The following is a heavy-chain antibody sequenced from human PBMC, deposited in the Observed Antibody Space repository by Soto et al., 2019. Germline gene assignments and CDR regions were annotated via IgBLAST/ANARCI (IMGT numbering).Heavy chain of an antibody. J-gene: IGHJ4*02. CDR3: AQAFRITMVRGGTFGY. Sequence: PGGSLRLSCAASGFTFSSYAMSRVRQAPGKGLEWVSAISGSGGSTYYADFVKGRFTISRDNSKNTLYLQMNSLRAEDTAVYYCAQAFRITMVRGGTFGYWVQGPLVAFSS. V-gene: IGHV3-23*01. D-gene: IGHD3-10*01. CDR1: GFTFSSYA. CDR2: ISGSGGST.